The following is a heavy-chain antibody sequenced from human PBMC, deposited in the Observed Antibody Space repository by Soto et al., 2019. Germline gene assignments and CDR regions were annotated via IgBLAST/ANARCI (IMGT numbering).Heavy chain of an antibody. D-gene: IGHD6-19*01. Sequence: QVQLQQSGPGLVKPSQTLSLTCTVSDASISTATFYWIRQLPGEALEWIGYIYYSGRAYYNSSLRSRATLSLDTSNSEFSLPLTSLTAADTAVYYCARGEAGVAGRLDYWGQGTLVTVSS. CDR1: DASISTATFY. V-gene: IGHV4-31*03. CDR2: IYYSGRA. CDR3: ARGEAGVAGRLDY. J-gene: IGHJ4*02.